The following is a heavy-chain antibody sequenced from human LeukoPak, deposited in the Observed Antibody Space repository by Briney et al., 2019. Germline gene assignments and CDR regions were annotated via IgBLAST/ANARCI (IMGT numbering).Heavy chain of an antibody. J-gene: IGHJ4*02. CDR2: IKSRTDGGTT. CDR1: GLTFSNAW. Sequence: GGSLRLSCAASGLTFSNAWMSWVRQAPGKGPEWVGRIKSRTDGGTTDYAAPVKGRFTISRDDSKNTLYLQMNSLKTEDTAMYYCTTDALAYGSSQNFWGQGILVTVSS. V-gene: IGHV3-15*01. D-gene: IGHD3-10*01. CDR3: TTDALAYGSSQNF.